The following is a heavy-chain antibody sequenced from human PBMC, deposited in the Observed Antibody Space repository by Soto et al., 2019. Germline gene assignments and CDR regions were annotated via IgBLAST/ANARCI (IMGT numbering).Heavy chain of an antibody. CDR1: GYSFTSYW. J-gene: IGHJ4*02. CDR3: ARQQTGYCSGGSRYRDDY. Sequence: GESLKISCKGSGYSFTSYWIGWVRQMPGKGLEWMGIIYPGDSDTRYSPSFQGQVTISADKSISTAYLQWSSLKASDTAMYYCARQQTGYCSGGSRYRDDYWGQGTLVTGSS. CDR2: IYPGDSDT. V-gene: IGHV5-51*01. D-gene: IGHD2-15*01.